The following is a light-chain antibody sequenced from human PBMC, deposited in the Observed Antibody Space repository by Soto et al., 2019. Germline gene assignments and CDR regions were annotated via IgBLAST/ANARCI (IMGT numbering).Light chain of an antibody. V-gene: IGKV3-15*01. J-gene: IGKJ5*01. CDR3: QQHNNWPPIT. CDR1: QSVSSN. CDR2: GAS. Sequence: EIVMTQSPATLSVSPGERATLSCRARQSVSSNLAWYQQKLGQAPRLLIYGASTRATGIPARFSGSGSGTEFTHTISSLQSEDFAVYYCQQHNNWPPITFGQGTRLEIK.